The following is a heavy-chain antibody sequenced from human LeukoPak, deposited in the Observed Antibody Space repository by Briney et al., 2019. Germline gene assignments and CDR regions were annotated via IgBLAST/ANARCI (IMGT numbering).Heavy chain of an antibody. J-gene: IGHJ4*02. CDR2: ISGSGGST. CDR3: ARDSGTMNIDY. D-gene: IGHD3-22*01. Sequence: GGTLRLSCAASGFTFSSYGMSWVRQAPGKGLEWVSAISGSGGSTYYADSVKGRFTISRDNAKNSLYLQMNSLRAEDTAVYYCARDSGTMNIDYWGQGTLVTVSS. V-gene: IGHV3-23*01. CDR1: GFTFSSYG.